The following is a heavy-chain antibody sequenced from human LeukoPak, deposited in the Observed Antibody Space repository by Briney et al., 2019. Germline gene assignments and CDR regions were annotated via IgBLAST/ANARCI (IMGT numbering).Heavy chain of an antibody. Sequence: ETLSLTCTVSGGSTSSYYWSWIRQPPGKGLEWIGYIYYSGSTNYNPSLKSRVTISVDTSKNQFSLKLSSVTAADTAVYYCAGSSSSPEYFQHWGQGTLVTVSS. CDR2: IYYSGST. J-gene: IGHJ1*01. CDR1: GGSTSSYY. CDR3: AGSSSSPEYFQH. V-gene: IGHV4-59*01. D-gene: IGHD6-6*01.